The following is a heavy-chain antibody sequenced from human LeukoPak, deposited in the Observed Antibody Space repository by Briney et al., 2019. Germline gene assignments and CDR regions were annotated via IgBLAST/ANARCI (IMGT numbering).Heavy chain of an antibody. Sequence: PGGSLRLSCAASGFTFDDYAMHWVRQAPGKGLAWVSGVSWNSGSIGYADSVKGRFTISRDNAKNSLYLQMNSLRAEDTALYYCAKDIRFGELFTYFDYWGQGTLVTVSS. CDR1: GFTFDDYA. CDR2: VSWNSGSI. CDR3: AKDIRFGELFTYFDY. D-gene: IGHD3-10*01. J-gene: IGHJ4*02. V-gene: IGHV3-9*01.